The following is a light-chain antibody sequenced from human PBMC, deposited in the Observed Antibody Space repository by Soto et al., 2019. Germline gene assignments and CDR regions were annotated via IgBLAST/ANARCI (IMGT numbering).Light chain of an antibody. CDR1: SSDVGNYNL. V-gene: IGLV2-14*02. CDR2: EVS. Sequence: QSALTQPASVSGSPGQSITISCTGTSSDVGNYNLVSWYQQHPGKAPKLIIYEVSKRPSGVSNRFSGSKSGNMASLTISGLQAEDEADYYCASYASSNTVLFGGGTKVTVL. J-gene: IGLJ2*01. CDR3: ASYASSNTVL.